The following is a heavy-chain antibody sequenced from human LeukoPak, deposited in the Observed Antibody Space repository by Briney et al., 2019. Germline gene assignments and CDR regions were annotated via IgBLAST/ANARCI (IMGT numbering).Heavy chain of an antibody. CDR1: GFTFSSYG. CDR2: ISYDGSNK. CDR3: AKGLDTAMVTY. V-gene: IGHV3-30*18. Sequence: GRSLRLSCAASGFTFSSYGMHWVRQAPGKGLEWVAVISYDGSNKYYADSVKGRFTISRDNSKNTLYLQMNSLRAEDTAVYYCAKGLDTAMVTYWGQGTLVTVS. J-gene: IGHJ4*02. D-gene: IGHD5-18*01.